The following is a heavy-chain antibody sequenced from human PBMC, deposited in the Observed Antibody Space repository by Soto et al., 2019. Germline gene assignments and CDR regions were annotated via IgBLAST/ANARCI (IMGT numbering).Heavy chain of an antibody. V-gene: IGHV3-74*01. J-gene: IGHJ4*02. Sequence: EVQLVESGGGLVQPGGSLRLSCAASGFTFRSYWMHWVRQAPGKGLVWVSRINSDGSSTSYADSVKGRFAISRDNAKNTLYLKMNSLRAEDTAVYYCAVAVAGPTAIGYWGQGTLVTVSS. CDR2: INSDGSST. D-gene: IGHD6-19*01. CDR1: GFTFRSYW. CDR3: AVAVAGPTAIGY.